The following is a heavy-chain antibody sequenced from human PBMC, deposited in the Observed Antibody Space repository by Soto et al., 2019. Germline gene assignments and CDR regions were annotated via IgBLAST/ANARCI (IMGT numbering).Heavy chain of an antibody. CDR2: FDAEDGET. CDR3: ATFSGSGWYIFDY. V-gene: IGHV1-24*01. CDR1: GYTFTSYG. D-gene: IGHD6-19*01. J-gene: IGHJ4*02. Sequence: ASVKVSCKASGYTFTSYGISWVRQAPGKGLEWMGGFDAEDGETIYAQKFQGRVTMTEDTSTDTAYMELSSLRSEDTAVYYCATFSGSGWYIFDYWGQGTLVTVSS.